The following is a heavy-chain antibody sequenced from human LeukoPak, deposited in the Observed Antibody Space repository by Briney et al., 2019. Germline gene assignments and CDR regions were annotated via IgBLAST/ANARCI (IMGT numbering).Heavy chain of an antibody. D-gene: IGHD2-2*01. CDR3: ARAKGSCSSTSCYRNYMDV. CDR1: GGSISSGSYY. J-gene: IGHJ6*03. V-gene: IGHV4-61*02. Sequence: SQTLSLTCTVSGGSISSGSYYWSWIRQPAGKGLEWIGRIYTSGSTNYNPSLKSRVTISVDTSKNQFSLKLSSVTAADTAVYYCARAKGSCSSTSCYRNYMDVWGKGTTVTVSS. CDR2: IYTSGST.